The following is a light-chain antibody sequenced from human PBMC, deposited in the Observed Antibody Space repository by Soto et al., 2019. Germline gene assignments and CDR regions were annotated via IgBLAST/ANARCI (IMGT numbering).Light chain of an antibody. J-gene: IGKJ1*01. CDR3: QQYYSSPWT. CDR1: QSVLYSSNNKNY. V-gene: IGKV4-1*01. Sequence: DIVMTQSPDSLAVSLGERATINCKPSQSVLYSSNNKNYLTWYQQKPGQPPKLLIYCASIRESGVPDRFSGTGSGTDFTLTISSLQAEDVSVYYCQQYYSSPWTFGQGTKVEIK. CDR2: CAS.